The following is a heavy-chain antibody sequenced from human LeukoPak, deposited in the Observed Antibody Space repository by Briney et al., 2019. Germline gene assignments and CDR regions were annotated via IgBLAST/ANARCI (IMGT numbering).Heavy chain of an antibody. J-gene: IGHJ4*02. Sequence: SETLSLTCSVSGESISSSRHYWSWIRQPAGQGLEWIGRIYPSGNTNYNPSLKSRATISLDTSKNQFSLNLKSVTAADTAMYYCARDGVVTMELDFWGQGTLVTVSS. CDR2: IYPSGNT. CDR1: GESISSSRHY. D-gene: IGHD3-10*01. V-gene: IGHV4-61*02. CDR3: ARDGVVTMELDF.